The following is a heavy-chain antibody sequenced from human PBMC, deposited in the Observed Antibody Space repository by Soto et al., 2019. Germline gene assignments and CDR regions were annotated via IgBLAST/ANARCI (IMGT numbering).Heavy chain of an antibody. D-gene: IGHD6-19*01. V-gene: IGHV3-9*01. CDR3: AKEKSSGWYVFDY. CDR1: GFTFDDYA. J-gene: IGHJ4*02. CDR2: ISWNSGSI. Sequence: ESGGGLVQPGRSLRLSCAASGFTFDDYAMHWVRQAPGKGLEWVSGISWNSGSIGYADSVKGRFTISRDNAKNSLYLQMNSLRAEDTALYYCAKEKSSGWYVFDYWGQGTLVTVSS.